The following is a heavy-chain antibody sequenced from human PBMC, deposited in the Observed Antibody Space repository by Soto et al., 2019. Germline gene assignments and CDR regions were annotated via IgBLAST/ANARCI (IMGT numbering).Heavy chain of an antibody. D-gene: IGHD2-21*02. Sequence: ETLSLTCSVSGGSIISHYWSWVRQAPGQGLVWVSHIHSDGSKTTYADSVKGRFTISRDNAKNTLYLQMNSLRAEDTAVYYCVRGDRGGFDLWGQGTAVTVSS. CDR1: GGSIISHY. V-gene: IGHV3-74*01. J-gene: IGHJ3*01. CDR2: IHSDGSKT. CDR3: VRGDRGGFDL.